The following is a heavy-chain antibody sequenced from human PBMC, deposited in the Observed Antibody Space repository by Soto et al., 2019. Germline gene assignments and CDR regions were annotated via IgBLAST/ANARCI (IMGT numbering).Heavy chain of an antibody. V-gene: IGHV4-59*01. Sequence: QVQLQESGPGLVKPSETLSLTCSVSGASISSAYWSWIRQPPGKGPDWIGYIHNSGSTNYNPSLKSRVTISVDTPKNQFSLRLSSVTTADTAMYYCARGYYDSSGSSNTFDIWGQGTMVTVSS. J-gene: IGHJ3*02. CDR3: ARGYYDSSGSSNTFDI. CDR1: GASISSAY. CDR2: IHNSGST. D-gene: IGHD3-22*01.